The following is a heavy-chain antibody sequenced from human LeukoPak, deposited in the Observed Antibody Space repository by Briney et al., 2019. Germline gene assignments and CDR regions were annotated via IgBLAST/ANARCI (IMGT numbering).Heavy chain of an antibody. V-gene: IGHV1-18*01. CDR2: ISAYNGNT. CDR3: AREGYCSGGTCYSTMNWFDP. CDR1: GYRFTSYG. D-gene: IGHD2-15*01. Sequence: ASVKVSCKASGYRFTSYGITWVRQAPGQGLEWIGWISAYNGNTNYAQKLQGRVTLTTDTSTSTAYMELRSLRSDDTAVYYCAREGYCSGGTCYSTMNWFDPWGQGTLVTVFS. J-gene: IGHJ5*02.